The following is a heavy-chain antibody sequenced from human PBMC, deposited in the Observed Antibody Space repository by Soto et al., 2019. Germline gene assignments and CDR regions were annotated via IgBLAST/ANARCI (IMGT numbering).Heavy chain of an antibody. CDR2: IYPGDSDT. D-gene: IGHD2-15*01. CDR3: ARHVLPPVVAATPDYYYYYMDV. J-gene: IGHJ6*03. Sequence: GESLKISCKGSGYSFTSYWIGWVRQMPGKGLEWMGIIYPGDSDTRYSPSFQGQVTISADKSISTAYLQWSSLKASDTAMYYCARHVLPPVVAATPDYYYYYMDVWGKGTTVTVSS. V-gene: IGHV5-51*01. CDR1: GYSFTSYW.